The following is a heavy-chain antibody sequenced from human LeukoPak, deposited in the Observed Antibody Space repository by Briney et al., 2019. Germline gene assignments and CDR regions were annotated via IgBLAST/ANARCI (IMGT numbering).Heavy chain of an antibody. Sequence: SETLSLTCTVSGGSISSSSYYWGWIRQPPGKGLEWIGSIYYSGSTYYNPSLKSRVTISVDTSKNQFSLRLSSVTAADTAVYYCATMHQAAGLTGGGDAFDIWGQGTMVTVSS. CDR1: GGSISSSSYY. CDR2: IYYSGST. J-gene: IGHJ3*02. V-gene: IGHV4-39*07. D-gene: IGHD6-13*01. CDR3: ATMHQAAGLTGGGDAFDI.